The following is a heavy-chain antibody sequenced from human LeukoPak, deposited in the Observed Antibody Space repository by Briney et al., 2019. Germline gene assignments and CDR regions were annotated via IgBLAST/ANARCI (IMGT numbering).Heavy chain of an antibody. V-gene: IGHV4-34*01. CDR1: GGSFSGYY. Sequence: SETLSLTCAVYGGSFSGYYWSWIRQPPGKGLEWIGEINHSGSTNYNPPLKSRVTISVDTSKNQFSLKLSSVTAADTAVYYCARAVCGKQQLPCVNWFDPWGQGTLVTVSS. CDR2: INHSGST. CDR3: ARAVCGKQQLPCVNWFDP. J-gene: IGHJ5*02. D-gene: IGHD6-13*01.